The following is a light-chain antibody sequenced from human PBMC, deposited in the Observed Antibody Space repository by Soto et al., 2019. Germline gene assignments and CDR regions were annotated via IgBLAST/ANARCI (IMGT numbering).Light chain of an antibody. CDR2: EVS. CDR1: SSDVGNYKY. Sequence: QSVLTQSPSASGSPGQSVTISCTGTSSDVGNYKYVSWYQQHPGKAPKLMIYEVSKRPSGVPDRFSGSKSGNTASLTVSGLQVEDEADYYCRPYAGSNLWVFGGGTKLTGL. J-gene: IGLJ3*02. V-gene: IGLV2-8*01. CDR3: RPYAGSNLWV.